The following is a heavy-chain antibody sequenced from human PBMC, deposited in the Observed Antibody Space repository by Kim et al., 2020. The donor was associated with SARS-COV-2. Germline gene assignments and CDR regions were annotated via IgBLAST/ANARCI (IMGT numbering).Heavy chain of an antibody. Sequence: KQDGSEKNYVDSVKGRFSVSRDNAENSLYLQMNSLRAEDTAVYYCSRDLDVWGKGAAVTVSS. CDR2: KQDGSEK. J-gene: IGHJ6*04. V-gene: IGHV3-7*01. CDR3: SRDLDV.